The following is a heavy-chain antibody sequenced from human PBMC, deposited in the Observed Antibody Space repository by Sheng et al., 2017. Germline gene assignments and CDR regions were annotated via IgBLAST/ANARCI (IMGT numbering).Heavy chain of an antibody. CDR1: GFTFSSYG. CDR2: IRYDGSNK. J-gene: IGHJ4*02. CDR3: AKDSSSWYWGWYYFDY. D-gene: IGHD6-13*01. V-gene: IGHV3-30*02. Sequence: QVQLVESGGGVVQPGGSLRLSCAASGFTFSSYGMHWVRQAPGKGLEWVAFIRYDGSNKYYADSVKGRFTISRDNYKNTLYLQMNSLRAEDTAVYYCAKDSSSWYWGWYYFDYWGQGTLVTVSS.